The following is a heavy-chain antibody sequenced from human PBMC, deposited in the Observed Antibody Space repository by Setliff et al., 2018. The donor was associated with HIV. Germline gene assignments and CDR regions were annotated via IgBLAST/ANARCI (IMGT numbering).Heavy chain of an antibody. Sequence: SVKVSCKASGGTFSSYAISWVRQAPGQGLEWMGGVIPIFGTANYAQKFQGRVTITADNSKNTLSLQMNSLRPEDTAVYYCARDLRWYDSSGSRDAFDIWGQGTMVTVSS. V-gene: IGHV1-69*06. CDR3: ARDLRWYDSSGSRDAFDI. D-gene: IGHD3-22*01. J-gene: IGHJ3*02. CDR2: VIPIFGTA. CDR1: GGTFSSYA.